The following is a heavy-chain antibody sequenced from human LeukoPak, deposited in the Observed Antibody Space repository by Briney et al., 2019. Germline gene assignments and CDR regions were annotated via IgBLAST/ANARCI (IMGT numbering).Heavy chain of an antibody. CDR3: ATDGAGFDT. J-gene: IGHJ5*02. CDR1: GFTFNDYY. Sequence: GGSLRLSCAASGFTFNDYYMSWIRQAPGKGLGWLSYINIGGTNTHYADSVKGRFTISRDNAKKFLYLEMNNLRAEDTAVYYCATDGAGFDTWGQGVLVTVSS. CDR2: INIGGTNT. V-gene: IGHV3-11*01.